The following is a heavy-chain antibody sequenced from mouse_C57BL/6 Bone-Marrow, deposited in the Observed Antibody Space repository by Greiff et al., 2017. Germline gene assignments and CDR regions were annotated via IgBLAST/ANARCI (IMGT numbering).Heavy chain of an antibody. D-gene: IGHD1-1*01. V-gene: IGHV5-15*01. CDR1: GFTFSDYG. CDR3: ARPDYYGSSFAY. Sequence: EVHLVESGGGLVQPGGSLKLSCAASGFTFSDYGMAWVRQAPRKGPEWVAFISNLAYSIYYADTVTGRFTISRENAKNPLYLEMSSLRSEDTAMYYCARPDYYGSSFAYWGQGTLVTVSA. CDR2: ISNLAYSI. J-gene: IGHJ3*01.